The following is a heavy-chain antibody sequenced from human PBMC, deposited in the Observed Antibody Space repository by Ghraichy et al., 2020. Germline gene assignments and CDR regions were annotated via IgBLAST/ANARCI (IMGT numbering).Heavy chain of an antibody. D-gene: IGHD4-17*01. J-gene: IGHJ6*02. CDR2: ISWNSGSI. CDR1: GFTFDDYA. V-gene: IGHV3-9*01. Sequence: GGSLRLSCAASGFTFDDYAMHWVRQAPGKGLEWVSGISWNSGSIGYADSVKGRFTISRDNAKNSLYLQMNSLRAEDTALYYCAKDMTYGDYDFHPYGMDVWGQGTTVTVSS. CDR3: AKDMTYGDYDFHPYGMDV.